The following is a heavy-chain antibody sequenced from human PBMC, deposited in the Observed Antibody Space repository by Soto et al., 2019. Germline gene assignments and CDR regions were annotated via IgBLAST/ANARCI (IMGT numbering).Heavy chain of an antibody. CDR1: GDTFSSYA. CDR3: ARVGPAHYYDSSGYYSPLAY. J-gene: IGHJ4*02. CDR2: IIPMFGTA. Sequence: QVQLVQSGAEVKKPGSSVKVSCKASGDTFSSYAINWVRQAPGQGLEWMGGIIPMFGTANYAQKFKGRVTITAGESMSTVYPELSSLRSEDTAVYYCARVGPAHYYDSSGYYSPLAYWGQGPLVTFSS. D-gene: IGHD3-22*01. V-gene: IGHV1-69*01.